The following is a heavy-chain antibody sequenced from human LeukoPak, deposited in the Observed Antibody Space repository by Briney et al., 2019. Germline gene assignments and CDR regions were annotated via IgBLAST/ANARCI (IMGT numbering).Heavy chain of an antibody. CDR2: IIPIFGTA. D-gene: IGHD1-26*01. Sequence: GASVKVSCKASGGTFSSYAISWVRQAPGQGLEWMGGIIPIFGTANYAQKFQGRVTITTDESTSTAYMELSSLRSEDTAVYYCAREDRRGSYPPAFDYWGQGTLVTVSS. J-gene: IGHJ4*02. V-gene: IGHV1-69*05. CDR3: AREDRRGSYPPAFDY. CDR1: GGTFSSYA.